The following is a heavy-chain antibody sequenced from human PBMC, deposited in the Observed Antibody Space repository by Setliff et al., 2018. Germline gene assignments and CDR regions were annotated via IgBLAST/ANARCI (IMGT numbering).Heavy chain of an antibody. CDR1: GGSISSGDYY. J-gene: IGHJ4*02. CDR2: IYYSGST. D-gene: IGHD6-19*01. CDR3: ARDRRDRYSSGWYPSH. V-gene: IGHV4-30-4*02. Sequence: PSETLSLTCTVSGGSISSGDYYWSWIRQPPGKGLEWIGYIYYSGSTYYNPSLKSRVTISVDTSKNQFSLKLSPVTAADTAVYYCARDRRDRYSSGWYPSHWGQGTLVTVSS.